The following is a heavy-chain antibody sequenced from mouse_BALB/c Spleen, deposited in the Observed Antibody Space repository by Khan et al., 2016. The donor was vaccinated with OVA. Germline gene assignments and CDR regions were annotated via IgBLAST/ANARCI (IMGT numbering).Heavy chain of an antibody. D-gene: IGHD2-14*01. Sequence: EVQLQESGPSLVKPSQTLSLTCSATGDSITTGYWNWIRKFPGNKLEYMGYIIYTGYTYYNPSLKSRNSITRHTSNNQHYLQLNSVTDEDTATYYCARSTYRYALVYWGQGTLVTVSA. CDR2: IIYTGYT. CDR3: ARSTYRYALVY. V-gene: IGHV3-8*02. J-gene: IGHJ3*01. CDR1: GDSITTGY.